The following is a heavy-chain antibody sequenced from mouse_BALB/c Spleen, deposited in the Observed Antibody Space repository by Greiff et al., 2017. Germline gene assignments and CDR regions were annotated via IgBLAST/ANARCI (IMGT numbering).Heavy chain of an antibody. CDR3: TREKASYGTAGDY. CDR1: GYTFTDYE. Sequence: VQLQQSGAELVRPGASVTLSCKASGYTFTDYEMHWVKQTPVHGLEWIGAIDPETGGTAYNQKFKGKATLTADKSSSTAYMELRSLTSEDSAVYYCTREKASYGTAGDYWGQGTSVTVSS. V-gene: IGHV1-15*01. D-gene: IGHD2-10*01. J-gene: IGHJ4*01. CDR2: IDPETGGT.